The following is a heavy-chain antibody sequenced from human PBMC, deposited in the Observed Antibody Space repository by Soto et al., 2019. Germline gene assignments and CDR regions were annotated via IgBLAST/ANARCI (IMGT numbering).Heavy chain of an antibody. CDR1: GFSLSTSGVG. CDR3: AHAITMVRGVITYNWFDP. Sequence: QITLKESGPTLVKPTQTLTLTCTFSGFSLSTSGVGVGWIRQPPGKALEWLALIYWDDDKRYSPSLKSRLTITKDTDKNQVVLTMTNMDPVDTATYYCAHAITMVRGVITYNWFDPWGQGTLVTVSS. D-gene: IGHD3-10*01. J-gene: IGHJ5*02. V-gene: IGHV2-5*02. CDR2: IYWDDDK.